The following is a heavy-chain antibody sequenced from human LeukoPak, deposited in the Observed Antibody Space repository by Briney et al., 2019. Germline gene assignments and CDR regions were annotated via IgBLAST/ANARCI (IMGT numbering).Heavy chain of an antibody. CDR2: IHYSGST. D-gene: IGHD1-7*01. Sequence: SEPLSLTCTVSGGSVSGGNYYCSWIRQSPGKGLEWIGYIHYSGSTVYNPSLKSRVTMSIDTSKNQFSLNLSSATAADTAVYYCTRTGSTGGYWGQGTLVTVSS. J-gene: IGHJ4*02. CDR3: TRTGSTGGY. CDR1: GGSVSGGNYY. V-gene: IGHV4-61*01.